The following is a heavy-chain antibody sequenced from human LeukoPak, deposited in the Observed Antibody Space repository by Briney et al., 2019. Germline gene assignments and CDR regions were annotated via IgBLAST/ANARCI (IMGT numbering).Heavy chain of an antibody. Sequence: SETLSLTCTVSGGSISSYYWSWIRQPPGKGLEWIGYIYYSGGTNYNPSLKSRVTISVDTSKNQFSLKLSSVTAADTAVYYCARHVAVAGTGTNYFDYWGQGTLVTVSS. V-gene: IGHV4-59*08. J-gene: IGHJ4*02. CDR2: IYYSGGT. CDR1: GGSISSYY. D-gene: IGHD6-19*01. CDR3: ARHVAVAGTGTNYFDY.